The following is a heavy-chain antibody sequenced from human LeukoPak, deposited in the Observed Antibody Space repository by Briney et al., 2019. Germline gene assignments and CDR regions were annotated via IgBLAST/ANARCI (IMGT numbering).Heavy chain of an antibody. Sequence: GGSLRLSCAASGFTFSSYAMSWVRQAPGKGLEWVSAISGSGGSTYYADSVKGRFTISRDNSKNTLYLQMNSLRAEDTAVYYCAKDPRRLVVVIAIHFDYWGQGTLVTVSS. V-gene: IGHV3-23*01. CDR2: ISGSGGST. CDR1: GFTFSSYA. D-gene: IGHD2-21*01. CDR3: AKDPRRLVVVIAIHFDY. J-gene: IGHJ4*02.